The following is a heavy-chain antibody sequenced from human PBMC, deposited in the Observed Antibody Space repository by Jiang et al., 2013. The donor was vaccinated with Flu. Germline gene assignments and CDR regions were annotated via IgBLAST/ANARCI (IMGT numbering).Heavy chain of an antibody. CDR1: GGSVSSGSYY. D-gene: IGHD3-3*01. CDR2: IYYSGST. Sequence: LLKPSETLSLTCTVSGGSVSSGSYYWSWIRQPPGKGLEWIGYIYYSGSTNYNPSLKSRVTISVDTSKNQFSLKLNSVTAADTAVYFCARGHDSDFWSGQTGWFDPWGQGSLVTVSS. CDR3: ARGHDSDFWSGQTGWFDP. J-gene: IGHJ5*02. V-gene: IGHV4-61*01.